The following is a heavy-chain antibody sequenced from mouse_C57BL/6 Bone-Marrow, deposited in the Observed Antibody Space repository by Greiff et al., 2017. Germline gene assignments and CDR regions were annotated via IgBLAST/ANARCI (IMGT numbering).Heavy chain of an antibody. CDR2: IDPEDGET. Sequence: VQLQQSGAELVKPGASVKLSCTASGFNINDYYMHWVKQRTEQGLEWIGRIDPEDGETKYDPKFQGKATITADTSSNTAYLQLSSLTSEDTAVYYCATAAQATADYWGQGTTLTVSS. J-gene: IGHJ2*01. D-gene: IGHD3-2*02. CDR3: ATAAQATADY. V-gene: IGHV14-2*01. CDR1: GFNINDYY.